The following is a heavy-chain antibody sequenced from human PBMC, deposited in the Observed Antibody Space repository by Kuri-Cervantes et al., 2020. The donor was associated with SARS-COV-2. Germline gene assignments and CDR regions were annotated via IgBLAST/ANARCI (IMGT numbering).Heavy chain of an antibody. Sequence: ASVKVSCKASGYTFTSHSITWVRQAPGQGLEWMGCISVYNGQMDYAQKFQGRVTMTRDTSTSTVYMELSSLRSEDTAVYYCARDLAPVVVGLGGWFDPWGQGTLVTVSS. CDR3: ARDLAPVVVGLGGWFDP. CDR2: ISVYNGQM. D-gene: IGHD2-15*01. V-gene: IGHV1-18*01. CDR1: GYTFTSHS. J-gene: IGHJ5*02.